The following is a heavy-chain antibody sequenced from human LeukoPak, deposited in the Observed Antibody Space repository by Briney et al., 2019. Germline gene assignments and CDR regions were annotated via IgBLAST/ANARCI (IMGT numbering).Heavy chain of an antibody. V-gene: IGHV3-30*02. Sequence: PGGSLRLSCAASGFTFSSYGMHWVRQAPGKGLEWVAVIWYDGSNKYYADSVKGRFTISRDNSKNTLYLQMNSLRAEDTAVYYCAKDAGITMVRGVSSYYFDYWGQGTLVTVSS. J-gene: IGHJ4*02. CDR2: IWYDGSNK. CDR1: GFTFSSYG. D-gene: IGHD3-10*01. CDR3: AKDAGITMVRGVSSYYFDY.